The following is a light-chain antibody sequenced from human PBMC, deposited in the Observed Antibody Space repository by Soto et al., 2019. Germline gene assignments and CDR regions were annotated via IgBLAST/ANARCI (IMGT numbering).Light chain of an antibody. J-gene: IGLJ1*01. CDR2: GNS. CDR3: QSYDSSLSGYV. V-gene: IGLV1-40*01. Sequence: QSVLTQPPSVSGAPGQRVTISCTGSSSNIGAPYDVHWYQQLPGTAPKLLIYGNSNRPSGVPDRFSGSKSGTSASLAITGLQAEDEVDYYCQSYDSSLSGYVFGTGTKLTVL. CDR1: SSNIGAPYD.